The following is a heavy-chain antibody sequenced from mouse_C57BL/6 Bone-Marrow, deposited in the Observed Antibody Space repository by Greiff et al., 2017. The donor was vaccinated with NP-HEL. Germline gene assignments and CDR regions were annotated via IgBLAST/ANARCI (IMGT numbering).Heavy chain of an antibody. CDR2: IRNKANGYTT. Sequence: EVKVVESGGGLVQPGGSLSLSCAASGFTFTDYYMSWVRQPPGKALEWLGFIRNKANGYTTEYSASVKGRFTISRDNSQSILYLQMNALRAEDSATYYGARYSNPCYAMDYWGQGTSVTVSS. J-gene: IGHJ4*01. V-gene: IGHV7-3*01. D-gene: IGHD2-1*01. CDR1: GFTFTDYY. CDR3: ARYSNPCYAMDY.